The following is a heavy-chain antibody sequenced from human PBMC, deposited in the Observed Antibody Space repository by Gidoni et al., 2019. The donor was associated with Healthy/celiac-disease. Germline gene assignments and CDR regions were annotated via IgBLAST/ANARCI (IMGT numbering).Heavy chain of an antibody. V-gene: IGHV3-48*02. CDR1: GFTFSSYS. CDR2: ISSSSSTI. D-gene: IGHD3-3*01. CDR3: ARDYDFWSGYPIDSYYYYGMDV. Sequence: EVQLVESGGGLVQPGGSLRLSCAASGFTFSSYSMNWVRQAPGKGLEWVSYISSSSSTIYYADSVKGRFTISRDNAKNSLYLQMNSLRDEDTAVYYCARDYDFWSGYPIDSYYYYGMDVWGQGTTVTVSS. J-gene: IGHJ6*02.